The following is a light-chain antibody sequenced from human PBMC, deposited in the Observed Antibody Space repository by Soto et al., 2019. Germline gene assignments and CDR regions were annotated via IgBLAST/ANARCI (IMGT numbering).Light chain of an antibody. CDR1: SSDVGGYNY. Sequence: QSALTQPRSVSGSPGQSVTISCTGTSSDVGGYNYVSWCQQHPGKAPKLMIYDVSKRPSGVPDRFSGSKSGNTASLTISGLQAEDEADYYCCSYEGSYTLYVFGAGTKLTVL. CDR3: CSYEGSYTLYV. J-gene: IGLJ1*01. V-gene: IGLV2-11*01. CDR2: DVS.